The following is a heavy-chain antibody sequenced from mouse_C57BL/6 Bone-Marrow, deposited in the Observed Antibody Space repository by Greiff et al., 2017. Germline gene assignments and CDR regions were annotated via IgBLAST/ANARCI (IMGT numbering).Heavy chain of an antibody. D-gene: IGHD3-2*02. J-gene: IGHJ2*01. CDR1: GFNIKDYY. CDR2: IDPEDGET. Sequence: VQLQQSGAELVKPGASVKLSCTASGFNIKDYYMHWVKQRTEQGLEWIGRIDPEDGETKYAPKFPGKATITADTSSNTAYLQLSSLTAEDTAVYYCARAAQAPGPRVSFDYWGQGTTLTVSS. CDR3: ARAAQAPGPRVSFDY. V-gene: IGHV14-2*01.